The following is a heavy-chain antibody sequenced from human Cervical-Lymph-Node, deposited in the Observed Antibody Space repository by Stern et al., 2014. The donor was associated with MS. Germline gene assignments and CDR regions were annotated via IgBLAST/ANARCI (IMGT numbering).Heavy chain of an antibody. V-gene: IGHV4-61*02. Sequence: VQLVESGPGLVKPPQTLSLTCTVSGASISSHTYCWSWIRQPAGKGLEWIGQIYSSGSTVYNPSLKTRVTISADTSKNQFSLKLRSVTAADTAVYYCAREGPTVTTDKWFDPWGQGTLVTVSS. CDR1: GASISSHTYC. CDR2: IYSSGST. D-gene: IGHD4-17*01. CDR3: AREGPTVTTDKWFDP. J-gene: IGHJ5*02.